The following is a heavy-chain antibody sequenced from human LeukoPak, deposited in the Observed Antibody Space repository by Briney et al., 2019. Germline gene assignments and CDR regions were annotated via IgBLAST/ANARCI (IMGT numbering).Heavy chain of an antibody. CDR1: GYTFTGYY. V-gene: IGHV1-8*02. CDR3: AGGWEPYDYFFDP. J-gene: IGHJ5*02. CDR2: MNPNSGNT. Sequence: ASVKVSCKASGYTFTGYYMHWVRQPPGQGLEWMGWMNPNSGNTDYAQNFQGRVTMTTDTSISTAYMELSGLRSEDTAIYYCAGGWEPYDYFFDPWGQGTLVIVSS. D-gene: IGHD5-12*01.